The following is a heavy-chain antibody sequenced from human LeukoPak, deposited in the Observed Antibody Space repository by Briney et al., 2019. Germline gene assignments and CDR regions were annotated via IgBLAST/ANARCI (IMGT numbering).Heavy chain of an antibody. CDR3: TRDTPGIAASVSGG. CDR2: IYSGGNT. Sequence: GGSLRLSCTASGFSVSHNYMNWVRQAPGKGLEWVALIYSGGNTHYADPVKGRFTISRDNSKNTPYLQMSSLRVEDTAVYYYTRDTPGIAASVSGGWGQGTLVTASS. V-gene: IGHV3-53*01. CDR1: GFSVSHNY. J-gene: IGHJ4*02. D-gene: IGHD6-13*01.